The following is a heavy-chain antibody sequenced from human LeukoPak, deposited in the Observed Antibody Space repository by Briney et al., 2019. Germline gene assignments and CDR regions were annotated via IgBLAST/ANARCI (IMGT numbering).Heavy chain of an antibody. J-gene: IGHJ4*02. V-gene: IGHV1-2*02. Sequence: EASLKVSCKASGYTFTGSYIHWMRQAPGQGLEWMGWINPNRGATKYAQKFQGRVTVTRDTSTSTAYMELSGLRADDAAVYYCARVAYCTKGVCINFDLWGQGTLVTVSS. CDR2: INPNRGAT. CDR3: ARVAYCTKGVCINFDL. CDR1: GYTFTGSY. D-gene: IGHD2-8*01.